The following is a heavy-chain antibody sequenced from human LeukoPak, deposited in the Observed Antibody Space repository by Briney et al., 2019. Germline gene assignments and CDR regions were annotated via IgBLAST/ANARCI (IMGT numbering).Heavy chain of an antibody. CDR2: INSDGSST. CDR3: ARGLRYFDWLLSTAFDY. CDR1: GFTFSSYW. V-gene: IGHV3-74*01. D-gene: IGHD3-9*01. Sequence: GGSLRLSCAASGFTFSSYWMHWVRQAPGKVLVCVSRINSDGSSTIYADSVKGRFTISRYNAKNTLYLQMNSLRAEATAVYYCARGLRYFDWLLSTAFDYWGQGTLVTVSS. J-gene: IGHJ4*02.